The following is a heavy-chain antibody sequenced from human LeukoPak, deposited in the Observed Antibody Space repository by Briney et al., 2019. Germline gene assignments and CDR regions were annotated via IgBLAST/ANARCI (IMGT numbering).Heavy chain of an antibody. D-gene: IGHD4-17*01. Sequence: ASVKVSCKASGYTFTSYGISWVRQAPGQGLKWMGWISAYNGNTNYAQKLQGRVTMTTDTSTSTAYMELRSLRSDDTAVYYCARVPKRLTTVTSWASTIFDYWGQGTLVTVSS. CDR1: GYTFTSYG. CDR3: ARVPKRLTTVTSWASTIFDY. CDR2: ISAYNGNT. J-gene: IGHJ4*02. V-gene: IGHV1-18*01.